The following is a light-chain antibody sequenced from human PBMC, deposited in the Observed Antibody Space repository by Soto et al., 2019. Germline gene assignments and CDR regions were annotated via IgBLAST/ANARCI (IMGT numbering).Light chain of an antibody. CDR3: QQYSGSSYT. J-gene: IGKJ2*01. CDR1: QSVSTNY. V-gene: IGKV3-20*01. CDR2: GTT. Sequence: ETVLTQSPGTLSLSSGERATLSCRASQSVSTNYLAWYQQKPGLAPRLVIYGTTSRATGIPDRFSGSGSGTDFTLTISRLEPEDFAVYYCQQYSGSSYTFGQGTKLEI.